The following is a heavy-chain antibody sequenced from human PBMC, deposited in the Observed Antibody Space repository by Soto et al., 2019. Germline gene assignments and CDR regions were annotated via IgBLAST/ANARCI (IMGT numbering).Heavy chain of an antibody. V-gene: IGHV4-30-2*01. Sequence: QLQLQESGSGLVKPSQTLSLTCAVSGGSISSGGYSWSWIRQPPGKGLEWIGYIYHGGSTYYNPSLKSRVTISLDMSRNQFTLRLSSVTAAYTAVYYCATVGYYDSKRIRNPQRDWYFDLWGRGTLVTVSS. CDR2: IYHGGST. D-gene: IGHD3-22*01. CDR3: ATVGYYDSKRIRNPQRDWYFDL. CDR1: GGSISSGGYS. J-gene: IGHJ2*01.